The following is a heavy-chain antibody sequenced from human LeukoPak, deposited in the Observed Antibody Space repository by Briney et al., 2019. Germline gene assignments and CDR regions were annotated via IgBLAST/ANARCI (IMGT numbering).Heavy chain of an antibody. CDR3: ATDTRFDSGMNY. D-gene: IGHD1-26*01. J-gene: IGHJ4*02. Sequence: ASVKVSCKASGYTLTELSMHWVRQAPGKGLEWMGVFDPEDGETIYAQKFQGRVTMTEDTSTDTAYMELSSLRSEDTAVYYCATDTRFDSGMNYWGQGTLVTVSS. CDR2: FDPEDGET. CDR1: GYTLTELS. V-gene: IGHV1-24*01.